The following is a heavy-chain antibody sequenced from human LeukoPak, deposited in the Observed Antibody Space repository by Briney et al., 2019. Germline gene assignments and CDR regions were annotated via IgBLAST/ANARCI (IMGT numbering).Heavy chain of an antibody. V-gene: IGHV3-23*01. CDR2: ISGSGGST. CDR1: GFTFSSYA. D-gene: IGHD3-10*01. J-gene: IGHJ4*02. Sequence: GGSLRLSCAASGFTFSSYAMSWVRQAPGKGLEWVSAISGSGGSTYYADSVKGRFTISRGNSKNTLYLQMNSLRAEDTAVYYCAKYGSGSYLGYFDYWGQGTLVTVSS. CDR3: AKYGSGSYLGYFDY.